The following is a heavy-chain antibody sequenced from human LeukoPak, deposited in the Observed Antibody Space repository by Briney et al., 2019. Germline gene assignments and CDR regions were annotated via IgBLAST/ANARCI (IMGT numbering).Heavy chain of an antibody. CDR1: GFTLSSHA. CDR2: ISYDGNIK. J-gene: IGHJ6*03. Sequence: GRSLRLSCAASGFTLSSHAIHWVRQAPGKGLEWVALISYDGNIKYYADSVKGRFTISRDNSKNTLSLQMNSLRPEDTAVYYCARAHLSSSSTDYMDVWGKGTTVTVSS. D-gene: IGHD6-6*01. CDR3: ARAHLSSSSTDYMDV. V-gene: IGHV3-30*04.